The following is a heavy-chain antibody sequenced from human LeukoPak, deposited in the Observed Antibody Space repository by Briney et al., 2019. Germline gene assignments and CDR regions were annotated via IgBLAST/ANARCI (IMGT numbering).Heavy chain of an antibody. CDR2: ISSSEYYI. Sequence: KSGGSLRLSCAASGFTFSRYTMNWVRQSPRKGLEWVSSISSSEYYIYYADSVKGRFTISRDNAKTSLYLKMTSLRAEETAVYSCARAPYSGSYGFDYWGQGTLVTVSS. CDR1: GFTFSRYT. CDR3: ARAPYSGSYGFDY. V-gene: IGHV3-21*01. D-gene: IGHD1-26*01. J-gene: IGHJ4*02.